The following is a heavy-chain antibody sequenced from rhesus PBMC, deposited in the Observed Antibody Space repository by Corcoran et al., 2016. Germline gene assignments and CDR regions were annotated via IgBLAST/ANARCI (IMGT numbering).Heavy chain of an antibody. CDR2: INTGGGST. J-gene: IGHJ4*01. Sequence: EVQLVESGGGLVQPGGSLRLSGTGSGFTFGSYYMYWVRQAPGKGLEWVLAINTGGGSTWYTDSVKGRFTISKENSTNTLYLQMDSLRAEDTAVYYCARDLRRITGTTDFDYWGQGVLVTVSS. V-gene: IGHV3-8*01. D-gene: IGHD1-26*01. CDR1: GFTFGSYY. CDR3: ARDLRRITGTTDFDY.